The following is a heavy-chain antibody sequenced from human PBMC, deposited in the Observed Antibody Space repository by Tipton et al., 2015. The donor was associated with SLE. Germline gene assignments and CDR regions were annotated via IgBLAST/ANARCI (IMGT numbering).Heavy chain of an antibody. Sequence: TLSLTCFVSGDSITSDIYYWGWIRQPPGKGLEWIGSVYDSGTTHYSPSLKSRVTMSVDTSKTQFSLKLGSLTAADTAVYYCARVVTVGAAHYYDIDVWGQGTRVTVSS. CDR1: GDSITSDIYY. V-gene: IGHV4-39*07. CDR2: VYDSGTT. CDR3: ARVVTVGAAHYYDIDV. D-gene: IGHD2-21*02. J-gene: IGHJ6*02.